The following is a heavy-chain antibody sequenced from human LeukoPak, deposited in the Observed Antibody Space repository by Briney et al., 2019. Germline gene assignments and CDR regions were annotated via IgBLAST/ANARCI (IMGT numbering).Heavy chain of an antibody. CDR1: RVSFDNYS. CDR3: VRSTGYFYYGMDV. V-gene: IGHV3-23*01. D-gene: IGHD2-21*01. Sequence: LRPLFAAPRVSFDNYSIYWVCQSTKEGLEWVSVISGNGATTYADSVKGRFTISRDNSRNTVYLQMDNVRAEDMAVYYCVRSTGYFYYGMDVWGQGTTVTVS. CDR2: ISGNGAT. J-gene: IGHJ6*02.